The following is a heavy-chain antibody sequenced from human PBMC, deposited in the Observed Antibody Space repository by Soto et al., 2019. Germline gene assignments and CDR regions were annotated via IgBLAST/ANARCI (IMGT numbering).Heavy chain of an antibody. CDR2: IIPIFATA. V-gene: IGHV1-69*01. D-gene: IGHD6-6*01. Sequence: QVQLVQSGAEVKKPGSSVKVSCKASGGTFSSYAISWVRQAPGQGLEWMGGIIPIFATANYAQKFQDRVTSTADEPTSTAYMELSSLRSEDTAVYYCARGGGIAARRNWFGPWGQGTLVTVFS. CDR1: GGTFSSYA. J-gene: IGHJ5*02. CDR3: ARGGGIAARRNWFGP.